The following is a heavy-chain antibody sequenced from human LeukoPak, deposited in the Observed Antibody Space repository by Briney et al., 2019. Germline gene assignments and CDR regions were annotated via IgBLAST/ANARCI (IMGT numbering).Heavy chain of an antibody. CDR3: AREATVNYYYGMDV. V-gene: IGHV1-2*02. CDR2: INPNSGGT. Sequence: GASVKVSCKACGYTFTGYYMHWVRQAPGQGLEWMGWINPNSGGTNYAQKFQGRVTMTRDTSISTAYMELSRLRSDDTAVYYCAREATVNYYYGMDVWGQGTTVTVSS. J-gene: IGHJ6*02. CDR1: GYTFTGYY. D-gene: IGHD4-17*01.